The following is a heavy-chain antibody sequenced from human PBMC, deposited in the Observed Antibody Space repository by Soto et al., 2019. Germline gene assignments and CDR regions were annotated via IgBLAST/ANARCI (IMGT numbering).Heavy chain of an antibody. Sequence: QVQLVESGGGVVQPGRSLRLSCAASGFTFSSYGMHWVRQAPGKGLEWVAVIWYDGSNKYYADSVKGRFTISRDNSKNTLYLQMNSLRAEDTAVYYCARGRGDYYFDYWGQGTLGTVSS. CDR1: GFTFSSYG. CDR2: IWYDGSNK. CDR3: ARGRGDYYFDY. V-gene: IGHV3-33*01. D-gene: IGHD6-25*01. J-gene: IGHJ4*02.